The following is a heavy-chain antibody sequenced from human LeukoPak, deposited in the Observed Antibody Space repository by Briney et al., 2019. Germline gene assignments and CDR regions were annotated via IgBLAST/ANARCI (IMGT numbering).Heavy chain of an antibody. V-gene: IGHV1-18*01. D-gene: IGHD4-23*01. CDR3: ARIGGNSKARSDWFDP. Sequence: ASVKVSCKASGYTFTSYGISWVRQAPGQGLEWMGWIGAYNGNTNYAQKPQGRVTMTTDTSTSTAYMELRSLRSDDTAVYYCARIGGNSKARSDWFDPWGQGTLVTVSS. J-gene: IGHJ5*02. CDR1: GYTFTSYG. CDR2: IGAYNGNT.